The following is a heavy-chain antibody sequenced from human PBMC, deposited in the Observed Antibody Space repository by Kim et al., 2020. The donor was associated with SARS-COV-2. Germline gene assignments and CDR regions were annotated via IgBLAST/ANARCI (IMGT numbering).Heavy chain of an antibody. CDR3: TREEVRLGHFCMDD. Sequence: GGSLRLSCAASGLTFSNYWMHWVRQAPGKGLEWVSRINTDGSSTSYADSVKGRFTISRDNAKNTLYLQMSSLRAEDTALYYCTREEVRLGHFCMDDWGQGTPVTVSS. CDR2: INTDGSST. CDR1: GLTFSNYW. V-gene: IGHV3-74*01. D-gene: IGHD1-1*01. J-gene: IGHJ6*02.